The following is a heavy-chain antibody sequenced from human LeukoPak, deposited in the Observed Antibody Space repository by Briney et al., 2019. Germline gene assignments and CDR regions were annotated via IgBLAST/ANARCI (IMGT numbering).Heavy chain of an antibody. V-gene: IGHV3-21*01. CDR1: GFTFSSNS. Sequence: GSLRLSCAASGFTFSSNSMNWVRQAPGKGLEWVSSISDSSSYKYYADSVKGRFTISRDNAKNSLYLQMNSLRDEDTAVYYCARARASGRSGFDYWGQGTLVTVSS. D-gene: IGHD2-15*01. J-gene: IGHJ4*02. CDR2: ISDSSSYK. CDR3: ARARASGRSGFDY.